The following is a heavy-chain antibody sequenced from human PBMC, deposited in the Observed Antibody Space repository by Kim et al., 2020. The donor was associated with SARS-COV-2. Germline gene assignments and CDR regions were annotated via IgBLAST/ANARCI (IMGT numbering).Heavy chain of an antibody. CDR2: GGWK. J-gene: IGHJ4*02. D-gene: IGHD1-1*01. V-gene: IGHV3-7*01. Sequence: GGWKYEVDSRDGRFALARDTAKNTLYLQMNGRRAEDTAVYYCARGGTPGYWGQGTLVTVSS. CDR3: ARGGTPGY.